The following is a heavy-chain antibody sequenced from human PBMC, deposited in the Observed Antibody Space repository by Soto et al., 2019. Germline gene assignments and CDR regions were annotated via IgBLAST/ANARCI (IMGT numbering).Heavy chain of an antibody. CDR3: ASGVTVTKEWGYYYGMDV. V-gene: IGHV1-2*02. J-gene: IGHJ6*02. CDR2: INPNSGGT. D-gene: IGHD4-17*01. Sequence: QVQLVQSGAEVKKPGASVKVSCKASGYTFTGYYMHWVRQAPGQGLEWLGWINPNSGGTNYAQKFQGRVTMTRDTSISTAYMELSRLRSDDTAVYYCASGVTVTKEWGYYYGMDVWGQGTTVTVSS. CDR1: GYTFTGYY.